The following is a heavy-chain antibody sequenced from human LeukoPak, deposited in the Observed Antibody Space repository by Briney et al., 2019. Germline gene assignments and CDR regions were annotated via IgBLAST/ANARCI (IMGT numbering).Heavy chain of an antibody. CDR1: GFSISSYA. Sequence: GGSLRLSCAASGFSISSYAMSWVRQAPGKGLEWVANIKQDGSEKYYVDSVKGRFTISRDNAKNSLYLQVNSLRAEDTAMYYCVKAMADNWGQGTLVTVSS. D-gene: IGHD5-24*01. V-gene: IGHV3-7*01. CDR2: IKQDGSEK. J-gene: IGHJ4*02. CDR3: VKAMADN.